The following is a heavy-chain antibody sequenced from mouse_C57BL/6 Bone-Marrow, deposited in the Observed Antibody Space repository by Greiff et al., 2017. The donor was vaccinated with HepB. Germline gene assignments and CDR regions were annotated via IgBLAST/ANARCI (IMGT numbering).Heavy chain of an antibody. V-gene: IGHV3-6*01. CDR2: ISYDGSN. Sequence: DVKLQESGPGLVKPSQSLSLTCSVTGYSITSGYYWNWIRQFPGNKLEWMGYISYDGSNNYNPSLKNRISITRDTSKNQFFLKLNSVTTEDTATYYCARDGRSFDYWGQGTTLTVSS. J-gene: IGHJ2*01. D-gene: IGHD4-1*01. CDR1: GYSITSGYY. CDR3: ARDGRSFDY.